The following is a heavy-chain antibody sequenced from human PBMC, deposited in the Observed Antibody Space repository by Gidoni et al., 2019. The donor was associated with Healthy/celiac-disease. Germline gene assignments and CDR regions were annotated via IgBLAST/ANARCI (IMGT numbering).Heavy chain of an antibody. CDR2: ISSSSSYI. Sequence: EVQLVESGGGLVKPGGSLRLSCAASGFTFSSYSMNWVRQAPGKGLEWVSSISSSSSYIYYADSVKGRFTISRDNAKNSLYLQMNSLRAEDTAVYYCARQTLCGGDCYNDAFDIWGQGTMVTVSS. CDR1: GFTFSSYS. J-gene: IGHJ3*02. CDR3: ARQTLCGGDCYNDAFDI. V-gene: IGHV3-21*01. D-gene: IGHD2-21*02.